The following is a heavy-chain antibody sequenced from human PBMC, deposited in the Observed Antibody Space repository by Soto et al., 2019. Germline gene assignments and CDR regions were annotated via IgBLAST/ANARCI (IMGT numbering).Heavy chain of an antibody. D-gene: IGHD6-19*01. CDR3: AKPKGGWSIDVLYYFDY. V-gene: IGHV3-30*18. CDR1: GFTFSSYG. CDR2: ISYDGSNK. J-gene: IGHJ4*02. Sequence: QVQLVESGGGVVQPGRSLRLSCAASGFTFSSYGMHWVRQAPGKGLEWVAVISYDGSNKYYADSVKGRFTISRDNSKNTXYRQMNSLRAEDTAVYYCAKPKGGWSIDVLYYFDYWGQGTLVTVSS.